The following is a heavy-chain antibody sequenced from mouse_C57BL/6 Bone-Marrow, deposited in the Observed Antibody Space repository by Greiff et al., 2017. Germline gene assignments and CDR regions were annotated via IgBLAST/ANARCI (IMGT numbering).Heavy chain of an antibody. D-gene: IGHD1-1*01. CDR3: ARSYGSSYDWFAY. V-gene: IGHV1-80*01. CDR2: IYPGDGDT. J-gene: IGHJ3*01. Sequence: VQLQQSGAELVKPGASVKISCKASGYAFRSYWMNWVKQRPGKGLEWIGQIYPGDGDTNYNGKFKGKATLTAAKSSRTAYMQLSSLTSEDSAVYFCARSYGSSYDWFAYWGQGTLVTVSA. CDR1: GYAFRSYW.